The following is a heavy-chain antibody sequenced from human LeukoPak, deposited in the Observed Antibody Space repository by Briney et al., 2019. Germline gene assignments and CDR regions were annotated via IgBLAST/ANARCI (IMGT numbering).Heavy chain of an antibody. J-gene: IGHJ4*02. Sequence: ASVKVSCKASGYTFSDYYINWVRQVPGQRLEWMGWINPESGGTNYAHKLKGRVTMTRDTSINTVYLELSRLRSDDTAVYYCASDAESRAIDSWGQGTLVIVSS. CDR2: INPESGGT. D-gene: IGHD5-12*01. V-gene: IGHV1-2*02. CDR1: GYTFSDYY. CDR3: ASDAESRAIDS.